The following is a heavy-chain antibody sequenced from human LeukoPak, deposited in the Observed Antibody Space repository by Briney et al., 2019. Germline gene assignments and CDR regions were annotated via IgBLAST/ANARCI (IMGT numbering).Heavy chain of an antibody. Sequence: SETLSLTCTVSGGSFSSYYWSWIRQPPGKGLEWIGYIYYSGSTNYNPSLKSRVTISLDTSKNQFYLKLRSVTAADTAVYYCVRAVGPVGGYDSPWGQGTLVTVSS. D-gene: IGHD5-12*01. CDR2: IYYSGST. CDR1: GGSFSSYY. J-gene: IGHJ5*02. CDR3: VRAVGPVGGYDSP. V-gene: IGHV4-59*01.